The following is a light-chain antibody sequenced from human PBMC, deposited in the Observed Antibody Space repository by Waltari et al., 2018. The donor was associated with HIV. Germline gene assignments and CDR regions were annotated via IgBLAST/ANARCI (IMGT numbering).Light chain of an antibody. J-gene: IGLJ3*02. CDR2: DTI. V-gene: IGLV7-46*01. CDR1: TGPVTSGPF. CDR3: WLFYSGIWV. Sequence: QAVVTQEPSLPVSPGGTVPLTCGSSTGPVTSGPFPFWFQQKPGQVPRTLIYDTINKQSWTPARFSGSIFGGKAALTLSGAQPEDEAEYYCWLFYSGIWVFGGGTKLTVL.